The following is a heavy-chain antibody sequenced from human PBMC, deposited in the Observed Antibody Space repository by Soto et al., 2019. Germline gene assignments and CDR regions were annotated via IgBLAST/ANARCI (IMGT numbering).Heavy chain of an antibody. CDR2: IYSGGST. CDR3: ARGSGSLYYFDF. J-gene: IGHJ4*02. D-gene: IGHD1-26*01. V-gene: IGHV3-53*01. Sequence: GGSLRLSCAASGFSVSTNYMTWVRQAPGKGLEWVSVIYSGGSTYYADSVKGRFTISRDNSKNTLHLQMNSLRAEDTAVYYCARGSGSLYYFDFWGRGTLVTVS. CDR1: GFSVSTNY.